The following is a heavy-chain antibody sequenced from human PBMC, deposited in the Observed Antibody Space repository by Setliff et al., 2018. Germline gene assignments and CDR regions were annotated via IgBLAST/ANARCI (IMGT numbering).Heavy chain of an antibody. V-gene: IGHV4-4*07. J-gene: IGHJ4*02. Sequence: SETLSLTCTVSDGSLSTYYWSWIRQPAGEGLEWIGQIYTSWSTNYNPSLQSRVTISLDTSKNQFSLKLSSVTAADTAVYYCARGGERYYSASWGQGTLVTVSS. CDR1: DGSLSTYY. D-gene: IGHD1-20*01. CDR2: IYTSWST. CDR3: ARGGERYYSAS.